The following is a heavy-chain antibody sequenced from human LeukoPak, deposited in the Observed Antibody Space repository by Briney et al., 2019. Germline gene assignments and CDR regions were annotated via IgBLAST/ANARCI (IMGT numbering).Heavy chain of an antibody. CDR3: ARYYYYGSGSYYSHYFDY. CDR1: GGSISSGGYY. CDR2: ISYSGST. V-gene: IGHV4-31*03. J-gene: IGHJ4*02. D-gene: IGHD3-10*01. Sequence: SETLSLTCTVSGGSISSGGYYWSWIRQYPGKGLEWIGYISYSGSTYCNPSLKSRVTISVDTSKNQLSLKLSSVTAADTAVYYCARYYYYGSGSYYSHYFDYWGQGTLVTVSS.